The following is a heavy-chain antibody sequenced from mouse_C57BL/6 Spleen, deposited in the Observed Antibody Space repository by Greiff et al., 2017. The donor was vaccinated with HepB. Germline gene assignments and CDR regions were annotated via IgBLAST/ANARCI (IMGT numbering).Heavy chain of an antibody. J-gene: IGHJ1*03. CDR1: GYTFTSYW. D-gene: IGHD1-1*01. CDR3: ARRYYGSSYLWYFDV. V-gene: IGHV1-59*01. Sequence: VQLQQPGAELVRPGTSVKLSCKASGYTFTSYWMHWVKQRPGQGLEWIGVIDPSDSYTNYNQKFKGKATLTVDTSSSTAYMQLSSLTSEDSAVYYCARRYYGSSYLWYFDVWGTGTTVTVSS. CDR2: IDPSDSYT.